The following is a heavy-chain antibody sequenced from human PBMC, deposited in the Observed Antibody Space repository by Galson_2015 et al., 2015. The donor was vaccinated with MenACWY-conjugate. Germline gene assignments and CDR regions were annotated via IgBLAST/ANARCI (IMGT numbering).Heavy chain of an antibody. V-gene: IGHV4-59*08. D-gene: IGHD3-3*01. CDR1: GGSINSYY. CDR3: ARHKSGYYYVMDV. Sequence: TLSLTCTVSGGSINSYYWSWIRQPPGKGLEWIGYIYYSGSTNYDPSLKSRVTISVDTSKNQFSLKLTSVTAADTALYYCARHKSGYYYVMDVWGQGTTVTVSS. J-gene: IGHJ6*02. CDR2: IYYSGST.